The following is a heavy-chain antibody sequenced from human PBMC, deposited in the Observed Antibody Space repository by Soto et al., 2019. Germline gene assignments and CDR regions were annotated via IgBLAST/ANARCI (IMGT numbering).Heavy chain of an antibody. CDR3: SRVLYAIQGVAV. Sequence: PSETLSLTCTVSGGSLSSYYWSWILQPPGKGLEGIGYIYYSGSTKYNPSLKRRVTISVDTSKNQSSLKLRSVTAADTAVYYCSRVLYAIQGVAVSGQGATVTVSS. V-gene: IGHV4-59*01. CDR2: IYYSGST. CDR1: GGSLSSYY. J-gene: IGHJ6*02. D-gene: IGHD2-8*02.